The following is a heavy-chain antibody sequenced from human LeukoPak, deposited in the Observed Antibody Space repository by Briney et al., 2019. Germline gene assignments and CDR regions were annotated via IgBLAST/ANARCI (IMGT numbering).Heavy chain of an antibody. CDR2: IYNSGST. CDR1: GGSISSYY. J-gene: IGHJ1*01. V-gene: IGHV4-4*07. Sequence: SETLSLTCTVSGGSISSYYWSWIRQPAGKGLEWIGHIYNSGSTNYNPSLKGRVTMSVATSKNQFSLHLSSVTAADTAVYYCARGFPDKVWGNSRPTAGYFQHWGQGTLVTVSS. CDR3: ARGFPDKVWGNSRPTAGYFQH. D-gene: IGHD3-16*01.